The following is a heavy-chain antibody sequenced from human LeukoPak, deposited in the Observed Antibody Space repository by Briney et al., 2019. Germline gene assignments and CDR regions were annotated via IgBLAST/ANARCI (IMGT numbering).Heavy chain of an antibody. CDR3: ATVKYDYGDPVGWFDP. Sequence: GGSLRLSCAASGLHFSASAMPWLRQAPGKGVEWVSHILSTGTTYYADSVRGRFTISRDNSKNTLYLLMTSLRADDTAVYYCATVKYDYGDPVGWFDPWGQGTLVTVSS. J-gene: IGHJ5*02. V-gene: IGHV3-23*01. CDR2: ILSTGTT. CDR1: GLHFSASA. D-gene: IGHD4-17*01.